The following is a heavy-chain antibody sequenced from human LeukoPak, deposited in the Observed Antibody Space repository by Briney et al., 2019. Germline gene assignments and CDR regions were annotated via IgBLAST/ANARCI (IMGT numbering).Heavy chain of an antibody. CDR3: AGTLTQAYAFDI. D-gene: IGHD1-1*01. CDR2: ISAYNGNT. V-gene: IGHV1-18*01. CDR1: VYTYTIYG. Sequence: ASVTVSLTASVYTYTIYGISWVRQSPGQGREWMGWISAYNGNTNYAQKLQGRVTVSPATSTSTAYMELRSLRVEEPTVYYCAGTLTQAYAFDIWGQGTMVTVSS. J-gene: IGHJ3*02.